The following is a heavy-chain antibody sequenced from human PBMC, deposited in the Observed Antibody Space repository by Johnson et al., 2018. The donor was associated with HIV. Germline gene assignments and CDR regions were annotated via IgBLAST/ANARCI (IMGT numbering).Heavy chain of an antibody. Sequence: VQLVESGGVVVKPGGSLRLSCAASGFTFSGSAMHWVRQASGKGLEWVGRIRSKANSYATAYAASVKGRLTISRDDSKNTLYLQMNSLKTEDTAVYYCTTLRLLDIWGQGTMVTVSS. J-gene: IGHJ3*02. CDR2: IRSKANSYAT. CDR1: GFTFSGSA. V-gene: IGHV3-73*01. D-gene: IGHD6-25*01. CDR3: TTLRLLDI.